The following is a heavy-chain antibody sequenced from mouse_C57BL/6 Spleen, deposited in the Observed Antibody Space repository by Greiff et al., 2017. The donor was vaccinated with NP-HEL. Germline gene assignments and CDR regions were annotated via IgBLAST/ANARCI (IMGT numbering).Heavy chain of an antibody. J-gene: IGHJ4*01. D-gene: IGHD1-1*01. CDR1: GFTFSSYA. CDR3: AREGHYYGSSYNYAMDY. CDR2: ISDGGSYT. Sequence: EVKLVESGGGLVKPGGSLKLSCAASGFTFSSYAMSWVRQTPEKRLEWVATISDGGSYTYYPDNVKGRFTISRDNAKNNLYLQMSHLKSEDTAMYYCAREGHYYGSSYNYAMDYWGQGTSVTVSS. V-gene: IGHV5-4*01.